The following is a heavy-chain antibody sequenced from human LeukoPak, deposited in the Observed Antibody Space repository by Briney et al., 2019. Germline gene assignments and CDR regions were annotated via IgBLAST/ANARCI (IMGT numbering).Heavy chain of an antibody. CDR2: IYSSGST. D-gene: IGHD2-15*01. V-gene: IGHV4-4*07. CDR1: GGSISGSY. J-gene: IGHJ4*02. Sequence: SETLSLTCTVSGGSISGSYWSWIRQPAGKGPEWIGRIYSSGSTNYNPSLKSRVTMSVDTSKNQVSLKLNSVTAADTAVYYCARGFCSGGSCYLFDSWGQGTLVTVSS. CDR3: ARGFCSGGSCYLFDS.